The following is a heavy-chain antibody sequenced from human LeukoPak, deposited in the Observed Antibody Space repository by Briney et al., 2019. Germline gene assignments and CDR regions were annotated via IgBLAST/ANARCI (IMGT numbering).Heavy chain of an antibody. J-gene: IGHJ4*02. D-gene: IGHD2-15*01. CDR1: GGSINNYY. V-gene: IGHV4-59*01. CDR2: IYYSGST. Sequence: PSETLSLTCTVSGGSINNYYWSWIRQPPGKGLDWIGYIYYSGSTNYNPSHKSRVTISVDTSKNQFSLRLTSVTAADTAVYYCARAPYRSGGNCYFDYWGQGTLVTVSS. CDR3: ARAPYRSGGNCYFDY.